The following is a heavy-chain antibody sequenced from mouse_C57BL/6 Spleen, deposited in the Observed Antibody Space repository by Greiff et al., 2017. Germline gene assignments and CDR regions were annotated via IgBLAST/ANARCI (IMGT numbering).Heavy chain of an antibody. CDR1: GYSITSGYY. CDR3: ARDRYYGSSYSWYFDV. V-gene: IGHV3-6*01. Sequence: EVKLMESGPGLVTPSQSLSLTCSVPGYSITSGYYWHWIRQFPGNKLEWMGYISYDGSNNYNPSLKNRISITRNTSKNQFFLKLNSVTTEDTATYYCARDRYYGSSYSWYFDVGGTGTTVTVSS. J-gene: IGHJ1*03. CDR2: ISYDGSN. D-gene: IGHD1-1*01.